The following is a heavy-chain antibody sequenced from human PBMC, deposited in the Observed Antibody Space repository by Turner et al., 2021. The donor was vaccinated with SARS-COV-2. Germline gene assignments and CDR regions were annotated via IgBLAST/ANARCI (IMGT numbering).Heavy chain of an antibody. CDR2: ISAYNGNT. CDR3: ARVRLCGGDCYGVDY. D-gene: IGHD2-21*01. J-gene: IGHJ4*02. V-gene: IGHV1-18*04. Sequence: QVQLVQSGAEVKKPGSSVKVSCQASGYTFTTYSITWVRQTPGQGLEWMGWISAYNGNTIYAQKLQGIVTMTTDTSTSTAYMELRSLRSDDTAVYYCARVRLCGGDCYGVDYWGQGTLVTVSS. CDR1: GYTFTTYS.